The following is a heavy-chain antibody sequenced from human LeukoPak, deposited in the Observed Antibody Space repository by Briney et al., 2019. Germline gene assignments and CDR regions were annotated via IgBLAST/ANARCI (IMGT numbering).Heavy chain of an antibody. J-gene: IGHJ4*02. CDR3: ARHRGQWLPTGFDY. Sequence: PSETLSLTCAVYGGSFSGYYWSWIRQPPGKGLEWIGEINHSGSTNYNPSLKSRVTISVDTSKSQFSLKLSSVTAADTAVYYCARHRGQWLPTGFDYWGQGTLVTVSS. D-gene: IGHD6-19*01. CDR1: GGSFSGYY. V-gene: IGHV4-34*01. CDR2: INHSGST.